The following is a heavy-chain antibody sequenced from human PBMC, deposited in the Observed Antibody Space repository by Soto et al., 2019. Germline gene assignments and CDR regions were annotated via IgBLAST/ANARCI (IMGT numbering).Heavy chain of an antibody. J-gene: IGHJ4*02. V-gene: IGHV3-23*01. D-gene: IGHD1-1*01. Sequence: GGSLRLSCAVSGFSISEYGVTWVRQPPGKGLEWVSGFSGGRGGTFYADSVRGRFTISRDNSRNMVYLQMDSLGVEDTAVYYCVKGNGFGDSWGQGTLVTVSS. CDR2: FSGGRGGT. CDR3: VKGNGFGDS. CDR1: GFSISEYG.